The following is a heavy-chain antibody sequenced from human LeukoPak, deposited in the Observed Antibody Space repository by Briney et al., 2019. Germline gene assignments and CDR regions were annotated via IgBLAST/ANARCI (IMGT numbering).Heavy chain of an antibody. V-gene: IGHV1-8*01. Sequence: ASVKVSCKASGYTFTSYDINWVRQATGQGLEWMGLVSPNSGNAGYAQNFQGRVTMTRDTSTNTAYMELTSLRSEDTAVYYCARAHNRGGRYCSGGSCYRFYRWFDPWGQGTLVTVSS. J-gene: IGHJ5*02. D-gene: IGHD2-15*01. CDR2: VSPNSGNA. CDR3: ARAHNRGGRYCSGGSCYRFYRWFDP. CDR1: GYTFTSYD.